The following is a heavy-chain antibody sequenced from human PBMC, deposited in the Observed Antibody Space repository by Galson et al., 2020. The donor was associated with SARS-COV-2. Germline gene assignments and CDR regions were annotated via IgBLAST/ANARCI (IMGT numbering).Heavy chain of an antibody. CDR1: GFTFSSYW. CDR3: AVIGVVTAQGGGVFDP. V-gene: IGHV3-74*01. J-gene: IGHJ5*02. CDR2: INSDTSST. D-gene: IGHD2-21*02. Sequence: GESLKISCAASGFTFSSYWMHWVRQAPGKGMVLVSRINSDTSSTSYADSVKGRFTISRDNAKNTLYLQMNSLRAEDTAVYYCAVIGVVTAQGGGVFDPWGQGTLVTVSS.